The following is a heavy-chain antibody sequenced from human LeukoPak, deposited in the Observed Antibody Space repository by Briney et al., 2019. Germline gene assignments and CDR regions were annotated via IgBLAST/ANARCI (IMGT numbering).Heavy chain of an antibody. CDR2: ISGSGGST. V-gene: IGHV3-23*01. D-gene: IGHD3-22*01. J-gene: IGHJ4*02. CDR3: ARELHYYDSSGYYDY. Sequence: GGSLRLSCAASGFTFSSYAMSWVRQAPGKGLEWVSAISGSGGSTYYADSVKGRFTISRDNSKNTLYLQMNSLRAEDTAVYYCARELHYYDSSGYYDYWGQGTLVTVSS. CDR1: GFTFSSYA.